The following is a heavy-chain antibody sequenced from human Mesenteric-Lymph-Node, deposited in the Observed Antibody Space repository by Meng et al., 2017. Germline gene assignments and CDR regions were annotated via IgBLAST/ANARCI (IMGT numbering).Heavy chain of an antibody. V-gene: IGHV1-2*02. D-gene: IGHD1-26*01. CDR1: GYTLTDYY. Sequence: ASVKVSCKASGYTLTDYYIHWVRQAPGQGLEWMGWINPSIGDTNYRQRFQGRVTMNRDTTIRTAYMELSSLTSDDAAEYYCARGGNWPTDYWGQGTLVTVSS. CDR3: ARGGNWPTDY. J-gene: IGHJ4*02. CDR2: INPSIGDT.